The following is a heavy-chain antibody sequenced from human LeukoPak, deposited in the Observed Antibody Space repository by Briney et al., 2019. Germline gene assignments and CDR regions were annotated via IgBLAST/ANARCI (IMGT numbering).Heavy chain of an antibody. D-gene: IGHD5-24*01. V-gene: IGHV4-59*01. CDR2: IYYSGST. CDR1: GGSISSYY. CDR3: ARSGGDRVEMPTIIDY. J-gene: IGHJ4*02. Sequence: SETLSLTCTVSGGSISSYYWSWIRQPPGKGLEWIGYIYYSGSTNYNPSLKSRVTISVDTSKDQFSLRLSSVTAADTAVYYCARSGGDRVEMPTIIDYWGQGTLVTVSS.